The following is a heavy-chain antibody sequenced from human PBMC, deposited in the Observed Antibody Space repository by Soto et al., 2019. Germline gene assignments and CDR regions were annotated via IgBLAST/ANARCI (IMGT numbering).Heavy chain of an antibody. J-gene: IGHJ6*02. D-gene: IGHD3-3*01. CDR2: ISKSSSVI. CDR1: GSTFSSSE. Sequence: EVQLVESGGGLVQPGGSLRLSCAASGSTFSSSEMHWVRQAPGKGLEWLSYISKSSSVIYYADSVKGRFTISRDNANNLLYLQKNSLRAEDTAVYFCASVNLRFSYDIDVWGQGTTVTVSS. V-gene: IGHV3-48*03. CDR3: ASVNLRFSYDIDV.